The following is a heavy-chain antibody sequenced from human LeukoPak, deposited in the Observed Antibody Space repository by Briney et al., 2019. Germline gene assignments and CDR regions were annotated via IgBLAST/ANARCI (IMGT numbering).Heavy chain of an antibody. CDR2: SDIENGEI. Sequence: ASVKVSCKLFGYTLTDLSIHWVRQAPGRGLEWLGGSDIENGEIIYAQKFQGRLTMTEDTSTDTAYMELSSLRSEDTAVYYCASLYLYKSDSWGQGTLVIVSS. CDR3: ASLYLYKSDS. J-gene: IGHJ5*01. D-gene: IGHD1-1*01. V-gene: IGHV1-24*01. CDR1: GYTLTDLS.